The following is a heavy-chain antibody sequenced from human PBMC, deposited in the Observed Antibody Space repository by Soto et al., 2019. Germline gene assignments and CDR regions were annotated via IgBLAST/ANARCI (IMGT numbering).Heavy chain of an antibody. CDR1: GYTLTELS. Sequence: ASVKVSCKVSGYTLTELSMHWVRQAPGKGLEWMGGFDPEDGETIYAQKFQGRVTMTEDTSTDTAYMELSSLRSEDTAVYYCATAQTLYYDILTGPFDYWGQGTLVTVSS. CDR3: ATAQTLYYDILTGPFDY. V-gene: IGHV1-24*01. J-gene: IGHJ4*02. CDR2: FDPEDGET. D-gene: IGHD3-9*01.